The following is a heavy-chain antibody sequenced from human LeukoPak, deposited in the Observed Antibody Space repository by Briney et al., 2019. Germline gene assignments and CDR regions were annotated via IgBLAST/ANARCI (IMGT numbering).Heavy chain of an antibody. CDR2: TSYDGSNK. J-gene: IGHJ5*02. CDR1: GFTFSNYA. Sequence: GGSLRLSCAASGFTFSNYAMHWVRQAPGKGLEWVAGTSYDGSNKYYADAVKGRFAISRDNSKNTLQLQMNSLRVEDTAIYYCARGETGTCLGHWGQGILVTVSS. D-gene: IGHD1-1*01. CDR3: ARGETGTCLGH. V-gene: IGHV3-30*09.